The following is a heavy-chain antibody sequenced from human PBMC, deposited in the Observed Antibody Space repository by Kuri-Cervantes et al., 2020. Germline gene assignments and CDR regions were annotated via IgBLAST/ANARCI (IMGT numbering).Heavy chain of an antibody. CDR3: ARVDSGSFYYYFDY. J-gene: IGHJ4*02. CDR2: IYYSGST. CDR1: GGSVSSGSYY. D-gene: IGHD1-26*01. V-gene: IGHV4-61*01. Sequence: SETLSLTCTVSGGSVSSGSYYWSWIRQPPGKGLEWIGYIYYSGSTNYNPSLKSRVTISADTSKNQFSLKLSSVTAADTAVYYCARVDSGSFYYYFDYWGQGTLVTVSS.